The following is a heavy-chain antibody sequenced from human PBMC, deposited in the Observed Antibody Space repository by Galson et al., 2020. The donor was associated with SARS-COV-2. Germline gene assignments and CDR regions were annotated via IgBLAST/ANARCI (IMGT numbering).Heavy chain of an antibody. CDR2: IYSGDNT. D-gene: IGHD6-19*01. Sequence: GGSLRLSCAASGFTVSGNYMSWVRQAPGKGLEWVSVIYSGDNTYYADSVKGRFTISRDKSTNTVYLRMNSLRVEDTAVYYCARPFSTIAVDACDIWGQGTLVTVSS. V-gene: IGHV3-53*01. CDR1: GFTVSGNY. CDR3: ARPFSTIAVDACDI. J-gene: IGHJ3*02.